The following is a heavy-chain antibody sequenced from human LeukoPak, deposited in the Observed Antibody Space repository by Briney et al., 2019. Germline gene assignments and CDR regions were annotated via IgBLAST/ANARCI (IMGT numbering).Heavy chain of an antibody. V-gene: IGHV4-31*03. CDR2: IYYSGSA. CDR1: GGSISSGGYY. CDR3: ARTYSSSSGGWFDP. Sequence: SETLSLTCTVSGGSISSGGYYWSWIRQHPGKGLEWAGNIYYSGSAYFNPSLKSRVTISVDTSKNQFSLKLSSVTVADTAVYYCARTYSSSSGGWFDPWGQGTLVTVSP. J-gene: IGHJ5*02. D-gene: IGHD6-6*01.